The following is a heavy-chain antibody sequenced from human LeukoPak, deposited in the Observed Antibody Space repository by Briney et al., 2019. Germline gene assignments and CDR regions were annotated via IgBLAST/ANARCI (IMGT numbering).Heavy chain of an antibody. V-gene: IGHV1-69*01. CDR3: ARPGGYSGYDIQSRYYYYGMDV. CDR2: IIPIFGTA. Sequence: GSSVKVSCKASGGTFSSYAISWVRQAPGQGLEWMGGIIPIFGTANYAQKFQGRVTITADESTSTAYMELSSLRSEDTAVYYCARPGGYSGYDIQSRYYYYGMDVWGQGTTVTVSS. D-gene: IGHD5-12*01. J-gene: IGHJ6*02. CDR1: GGTFSSYA.